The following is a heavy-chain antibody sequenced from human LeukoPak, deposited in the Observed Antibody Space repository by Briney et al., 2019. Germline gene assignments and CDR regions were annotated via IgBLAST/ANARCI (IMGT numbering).Heavy chain of an antibody. CDR1: GFTVSSKY. CDR3: ARKVSGYETFDI. J-gene: IGHJ3*02. D-gene: IGHD5-12*01. Sequence: GGSLRLSCAASGFTVSSKYMSWVRQAPGKGLEWVSIIFSGGSTYYADSVKGRFTISRDNSKNTLYLQMNRLRAEDTAVYYCARKVSGYETFDIWGQGTMVTVS. V-gene: IGHV3-66*01. CDR2: IFSGGST.